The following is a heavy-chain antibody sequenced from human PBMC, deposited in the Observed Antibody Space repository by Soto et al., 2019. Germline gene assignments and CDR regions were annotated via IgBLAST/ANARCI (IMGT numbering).Heavy chain of an antibody. CDR2: INPNSGDT. V-gene: IGHV1-2*02. J-gene: IGHJ6*02. D-gene: IGHD3-9*01. Sequence: ASVKVSCKASGYIFTGYHIHWVRQAPGRGLEWMGWINPNSGDTEYAQNFQGRVTMTRDTSFNLVYMEMSGLMSDDTAVYYCARDARARRGFDEMDIWRQGNTVTVSS. CDR3: ARDARARRGFDEMDI. CDR1: GYIFTGYH.